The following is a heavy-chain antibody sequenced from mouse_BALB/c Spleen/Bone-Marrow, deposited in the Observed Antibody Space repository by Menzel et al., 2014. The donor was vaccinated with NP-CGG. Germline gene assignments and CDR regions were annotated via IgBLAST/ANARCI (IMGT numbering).Heavy chain of an antibody. CDR1: GYTFTSYW. D-gene: IGHD2-4*01. CDR2: IAPGSGNT. Sequence: DLVKPGASVKLSCKASGYTFTSYWINWIKQRPGQGLEWIGRIAPGSGNTYYNEMFKGKATLTVDTSSSTAYIQLSILSSEDSPVYFCARSPMITESYAMDHWGQGNSVTVSS. CDR3: ARSPMITESYAMDH. V-gene: IGHV1S41*01. J-gene: IGHJ4*01.